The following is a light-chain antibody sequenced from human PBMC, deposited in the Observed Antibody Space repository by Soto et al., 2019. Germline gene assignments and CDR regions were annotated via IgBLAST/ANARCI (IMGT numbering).Light chain of an antibody. CDR1: RSSIGAGYD. V-gene: IGLV1-40*01. J-gene: IGLJ1*01. CDR3: QSFYSNLNGDV. CDR2: DTN. Sequence: QPVLTQPPSVSGAPGQGVTISCTGSRSSIGAGYDVHWYQQRPGTAPKLLIFDTNNRPSGIPDRFSGSKSGTAAFLAITGLQVEDEADYYCQSFYSNLNGDVFGTGTTLTVL.